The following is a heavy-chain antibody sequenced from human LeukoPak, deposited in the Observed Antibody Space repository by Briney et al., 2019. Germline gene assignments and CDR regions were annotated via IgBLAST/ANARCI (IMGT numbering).Heavy chain of an antibody. D-gene: IGHD6-13*01. CDR2: INHSGST. CDR1: GGSFSGYY. Sequence: SDTLSLTCAVYGGSFSGYYWSWIRQPPGKGLEWIGEINHSGSTNYNPSLKSRVTISVDTSKNQFSLKLSSVTAADTAVYYCARGGRIAAAGTGYFNYWGQGTLVTVSS. J-gene: IGHJ4*02. V-gene: IGHV4-34*01. CDR3: ARGGRIAAAGTGYFNY.